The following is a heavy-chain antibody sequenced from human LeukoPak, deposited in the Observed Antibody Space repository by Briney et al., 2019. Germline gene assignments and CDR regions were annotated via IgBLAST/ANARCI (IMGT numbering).Heavy chain of an antibody. J-gene: IGHJ4*02. V-gene: IGHV3-74*01. CDR1: GFTFSSYW. CDR3: TRETVVVPTASLGY. D-gene: IGHD2-2*01. CDR2: INSDGSTI. Sequence: PGGSLRLSCATSGFTFSSYWMHWVRQAPGKGLVWVSRINSDGSTINYVDSVKGRFTISRDNAKNTLYLQMDSLRAEGAAIYYCTRETVVVPTASLGYWGLGTLVTVPS.